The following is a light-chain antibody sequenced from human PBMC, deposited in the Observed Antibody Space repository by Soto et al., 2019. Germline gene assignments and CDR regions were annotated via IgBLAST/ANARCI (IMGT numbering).Light chain of an antibody. V-gene: IGKV3-11*01. Sequence: EIVLTQSPATLSLSPGERATLSCRASQSVSSYLAWYQQKPGQAPRLLIYDASSRATGIPARFIGSGSGTDFTLTISSLEPEDFAIYYCQQRSNWPITFGQGTRLEIK. J-gene: IGKJ5*01. CDR2: DAS. CDR3: QQRSNWPIT. CDR1: QSVSSY.